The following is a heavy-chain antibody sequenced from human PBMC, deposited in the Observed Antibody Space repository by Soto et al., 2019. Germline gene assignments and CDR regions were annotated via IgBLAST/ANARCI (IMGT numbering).Heavy chain of an antibody. D-gene: IGHD6-19*01. CDR3: AKLEWLEFGGDY. J-gene: IGHJ4*02. CDR2: ISASGEKP. CDR1: GFAFSDYP. Sequence: EVHLLESGGGVVQPGKSLKISCATSGFAFSDYPMTWVRQPPGQGLEWVSGISASGEKPYYADSVKGRFTISRDNSKNTLSLHMNSLRVEDTGIYYCAKLEWLEFGGDYWGQGTLVTVSS. V-gene: IGHV3-23*01.